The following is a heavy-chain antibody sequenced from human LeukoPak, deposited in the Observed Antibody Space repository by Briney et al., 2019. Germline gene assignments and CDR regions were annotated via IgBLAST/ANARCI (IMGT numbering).Heavy chain of an antibody. V-gene: IGHV4-34*01. CDR1: GGSFSGYY. J-gene: IGHJ6*03. D-gene: IGHD1-26*01. CDR3: ARTGGSFYFYYYMDV. CDR2: INHSGST. Sequence: SETLSLTCAVYGGSFSGYYWSWIRQPPGKGLEWIGEINHSGSTYYNPSLKSRVTISVDTSKEQFSLKLGSVTAADTAVCYCARTGGSFYFYYYMDVWGKGTTVTVSS.